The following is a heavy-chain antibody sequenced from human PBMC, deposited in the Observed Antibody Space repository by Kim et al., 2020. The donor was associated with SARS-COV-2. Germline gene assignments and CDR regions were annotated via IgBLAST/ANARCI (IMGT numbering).Heavy chain of an antibody. D-gene: IGHD6-13*01. J-gene: IGHJ6*02. CDR2: ISDSGEKT. Sequence: GGSLRLSCAASGFTFSSYAMTWVRQAPGKGLEWVSFISDSGEKTFYADSVKGRFSISRDNSRNTVYLQMNSLRVEDTALYYCAKGARVFGIDVWGQGAT. CDR3: AKGARVFGIDV. CDR1: GFTFSSYA. V-gene: IGHV3-23*01.